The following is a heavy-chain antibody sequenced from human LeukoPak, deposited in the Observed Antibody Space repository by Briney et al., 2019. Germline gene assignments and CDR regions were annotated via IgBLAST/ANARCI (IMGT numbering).Heavy chain of an antibody. CDR2: ISSSSSYI. CDR1: GFTFSSYS. J-gene: IGHJ3*02. CDR3: ARGPLAVAGAFGI. Sequence: GGSLRLSCAASGFTFSSYSMNWVRQAPGKGLEWVSSISSSSSYIYYADSVKGRFTISRDNAKNSLYLQMNSPRAEDTAVYYCARGPLAVAGAFGIWGQGTMVTVSS. D-gene: IGHD6-19*01. V-gene: IGHV3-21*01.